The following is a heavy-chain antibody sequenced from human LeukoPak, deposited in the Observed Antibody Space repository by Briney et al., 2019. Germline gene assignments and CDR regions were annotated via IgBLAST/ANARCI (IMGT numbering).Heavy chain of an antibody. D-gene: IGHD2-2*01. CDR1: GGTFSSYA. V-gene: IGHV1-69*05. J-gene: IGHJ3*02. Sequence: SVKVSCKASGGTFSSYAISWVRQAPGQGLEWMGRIIPIFGTANYAQKFQGRVTITTDESTSKAYMELSSLRSEDTAVYYCAVGVVPAAFDAFDIWGQGTMVTVSS. CDR2: IIPIFGTA. CDR3: AVGVVPAAFDAFDI.